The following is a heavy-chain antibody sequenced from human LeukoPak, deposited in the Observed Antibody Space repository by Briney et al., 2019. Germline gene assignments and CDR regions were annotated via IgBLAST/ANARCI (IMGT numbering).Heavy chain of an antibody. CDR2: ISGSGGST. D-gene: IGHD6-19*01. V-gene: IGHV3-23*01. CDR3: AKDQIRGIAVAVVY. Sequence: PGGSLRLSCAASGFTFSSYAMNWVRQAPGKGLEWVSAISGSGGSTYYADSVKGRFTISRDNSKNTLYLQMNSLRAEDTAVYYCAKDQIRGIAVAVVYWGQGTLVTVSS. CDR1: GFTFSSYA. J-gene: IGHJ4*02.